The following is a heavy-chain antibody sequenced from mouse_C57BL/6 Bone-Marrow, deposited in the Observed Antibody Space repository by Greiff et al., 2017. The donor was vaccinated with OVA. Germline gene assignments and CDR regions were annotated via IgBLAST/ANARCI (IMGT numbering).Heavy chain of an antibody. J-gene: IGHJ3*01. CDR2: ISYDGSN. CDR1: GYSITSGYY. D-gene: IGHD1-1*01. Sequence: ESGPGLVKPSQSLSLTCSVTGYSITSGYYWNWIRQFPGNKLEWMGYISYDGSNNYNPSLKNRISITRDPSKNQFFLKSNSVTTKDTATYYCARGPYGSSLAWFAYWGQGTLVTVSA. V-gene: IGHV3-6*01. CDR3: ARGPYGSSLAWFAY.